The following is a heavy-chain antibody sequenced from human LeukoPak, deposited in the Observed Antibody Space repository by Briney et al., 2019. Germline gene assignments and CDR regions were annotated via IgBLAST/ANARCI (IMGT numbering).Heavy chain of an antibody. Sequence: GGSLRLSCAASGFTFSSYGMHWVRQAPGKGLEWVAVISYDGSNKYYADSVKGRFTISRDNSKNTLYLQMNSLRAEDTAVYYCAKAAEPVGAIYYFDYWGQGTLVTVSS. V-gene: IGHV3-30*18. CDR3: AKAAEPVGAIYYFDY. J-gene: IGHJ4*02. CDR2: ISYDGSNK. D-gene: IGHD1-26*01. CDR1: GFTFSSYG.